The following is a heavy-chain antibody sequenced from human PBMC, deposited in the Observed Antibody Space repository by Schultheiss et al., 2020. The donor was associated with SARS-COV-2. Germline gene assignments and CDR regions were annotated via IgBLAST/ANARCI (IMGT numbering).Heavy chain of an antibody. CDR3: ARDGPYYDYVWGNDY. D-gene: IGHD3-16*01. CDR1: GFTFSSYW. CDR2: IKQDGSEK. Sequence: GGSLRLSCAASGFTFSSYWMSWVRQAPGKGLEWVANIKQDGSEKYYVDSVKGRFTISRDNAKNSLYLQMNSLRAEDTAVYYCARDGPYYDYVWGNDYWGQGTLVTVSS. V-gene: IGHV3-7*01. J-gene: IGHJ4*02.